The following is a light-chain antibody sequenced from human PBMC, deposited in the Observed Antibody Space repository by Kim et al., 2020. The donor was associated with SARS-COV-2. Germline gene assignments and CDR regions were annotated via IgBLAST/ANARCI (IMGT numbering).Light chain of an antibody. V-gene: IGLV3-19*01. CDR2: GKN. Sequence: VAWVKTVRITCQGDSLRSYYATWYQQKPGQAPILVIYGKNNRPSGIPDRFSGSSSGNTASLTITGTQAGDEADHYCSSRDNTVPALFGGGPKLTVL. J-gene: IGLJ2*01. CDR1: SLRSYY. CDR3: SSRDNTVPAL.